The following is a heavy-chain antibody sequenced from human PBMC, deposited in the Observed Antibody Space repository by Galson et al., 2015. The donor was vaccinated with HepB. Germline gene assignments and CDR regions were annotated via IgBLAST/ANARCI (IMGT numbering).Heavy chain of an antibody. CDR2: IKQDGYAK. J-gene: IGHJ3*01. CDR1: GFTLSTYW. D-gene: IGHD4-23*01. CDR3: ALYGGGAFDV. Sequence: SLRLSCAASGFTLSTYWMSWVRQAPGKGLEWVANIKQDGYAKYYLDSVKGRFAISRDNAKNSLFLQMNSLRVEDTAVYYCALYGGGAFDVWGQGTMVTVAS. V-gene: IGHV3-7*03.